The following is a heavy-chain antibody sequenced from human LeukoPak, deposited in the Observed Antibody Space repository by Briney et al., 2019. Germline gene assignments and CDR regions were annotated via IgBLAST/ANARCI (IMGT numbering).Heavy chain of an antibody. D-gene: IGHD2-21*01. Sequence: ASVKVSCKASGYTFTGYYIHWVRQAPGQGLEWMGGLNPDTGSTNYAQKFQARVIMTRDTSINTAYMELRRLRYDDTAMYFCARDQGTYSPPNYWGQGTLVTVSS. CDR1: GYTFTGYY. J-gene: IGHJ4*02. V-gene: IGHV1-2*02. CDR2: LNPDTGST. CDR3: ARDQGTYSPPNY.